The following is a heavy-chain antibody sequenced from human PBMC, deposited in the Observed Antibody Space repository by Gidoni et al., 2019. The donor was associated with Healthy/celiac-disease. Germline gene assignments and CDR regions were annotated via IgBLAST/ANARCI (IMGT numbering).Heavy chain of an antibody. CDR2: IIPIFGTE. CDR1: GGTFSSYA. V-gene: IGHV1-69*01. J-gene: IGHJ5*02. Sequence: QVQLVQSGAEVKKPGSSVKVACKASGGTFSSYAISWVRQAPGQGLEWMGGIIPIFGTENYAQKFQGRVTITADESTSTAYMELSSLRSEDTAVYYCARASPHDSSGWYYNWFDPWGQGTLVTVSS. D-gene: IGHD6-19*01. CDR3: ARASPHDSSGWYYNWFDP.